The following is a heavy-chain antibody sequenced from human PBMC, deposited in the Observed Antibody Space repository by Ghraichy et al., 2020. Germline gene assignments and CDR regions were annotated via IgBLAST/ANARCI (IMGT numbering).Heavy chain of an antibody. V-gene: IGHV4-39*01. D-gene: IGHD1/OR15-1a*01. Sequence: SQTLSLTCTVSGGSISSSSYYWGWIRQPPGKGLEWIGSIYYSGSTYYNPSLKSRVTISVDTSKNQFSLKLSSVTAADTAVYYCAREPRYNWNSNWFDPWGQGTLVTVSS. J-gene: IGHJ5*02. CDR2: IYYSGST. CDR1: GGSISSSSYY. CDR3: AREPRYNWNSNWFDP.